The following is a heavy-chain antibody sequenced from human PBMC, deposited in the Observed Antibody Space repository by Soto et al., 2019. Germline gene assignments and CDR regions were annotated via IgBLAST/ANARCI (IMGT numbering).Heavy chain of an antibody. V-gene: IGHV4-34*01. CDR1: GGSFSGYY. CDR2: INHSGNT. D-gene: IGHD6-6*01. Sequence: SETLSLTCAVDGGSFSGYYWSWIRQPPGKGLEWIGEINHSGNTYYKPSLKSRVSISIDTSRNQFSLKLTSVTAADTGVYYCASSSPFHYWGPGILVPVSS. J-gene: IGHJ4*02. CDR3: ASSSPFHY.